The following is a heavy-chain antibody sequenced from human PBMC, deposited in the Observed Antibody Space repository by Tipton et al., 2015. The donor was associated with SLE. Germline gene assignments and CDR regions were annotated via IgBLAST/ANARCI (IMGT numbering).Heavy chain of an antibody. D-gene: IGHD3-10*01. CDR2: ISYSGGT. V-gene: IGHV4-61*01. CDR3: ARDRGYYYYYMDV. CDR1: GGSISGGSISSHY. J-gene: IGHJ6*03. Sequence: TLSLTCTVSGGSISGGSISSHYGIWFRQPPGKGLEPIGYISYSGGTDYNPSLKSRVTISIDRSKTQFSLKLNSVTAADTAVYYCARDRGYYYYYMDVWGKGTTVTVSS.